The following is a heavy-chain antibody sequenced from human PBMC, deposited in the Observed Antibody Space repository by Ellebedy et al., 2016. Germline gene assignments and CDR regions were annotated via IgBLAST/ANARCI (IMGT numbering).Heavy chain of an antibody. CDR2: ISAYNGNT. D-gene: IGHD1-26*01. CDR3: ARSRGGTYQYYFDS. CDR1: GYTFTNYG. Sequence: ASVKVSCKASGYTFTNYGITWVRQAPGQGLEWMGWISAYNGNTNYAQKVQGRVTMTTDTSTSTAYMELRRLRSDDTAVYYCARSRGGTYQYYFDSWGQGTLVAVSS. J-gene: IGHJ4*02. V-gene: IGHV1-18*01.